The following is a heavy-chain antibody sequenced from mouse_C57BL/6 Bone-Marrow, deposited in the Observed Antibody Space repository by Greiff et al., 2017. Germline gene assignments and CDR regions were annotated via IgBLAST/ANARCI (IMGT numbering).Heavy chain of an antibody. CDR2: IDPENGDT. CDR3: TFYGSSPDY. D-gene: IGHD1-1*01. J-gene: IGHJ2*01. V-gene: IGHV14-4*01. Sequence: EVQLMESGAELVRPGASVKLSCTASGFNIKDDYMHWVKQRPEQGLEWIGWIDPENGDTEYASKFQGKATITADTSSNTAYLQLSSLTSEDTAVYYCTFYGSSPDYWGQGTTLTVSS. CDR1: GFNIKDDY.